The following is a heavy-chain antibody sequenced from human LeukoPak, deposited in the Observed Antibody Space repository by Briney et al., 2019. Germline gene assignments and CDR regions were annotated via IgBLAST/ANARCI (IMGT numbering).Heavy chain of an antibody. CDR1: GFTFSSYS. V-gene: IGHV3-21*01. CDR3: ARDRRAFEGYGMDV. D-gene: IGHD2/OR15-2a*01. J-gene: IGHJ6*02. Sequence: PGGSLRLSCAASGFTFSSYSMNWVRQAPGKGLEWVSSISSSSSSYIYYADSVKGRFTISRDNAKNSLYLQMNSLRAEDTAVYYCARDRRAFEGYGMDVWGQGTTVTVSS. CDR2: ISSSSSSYI.